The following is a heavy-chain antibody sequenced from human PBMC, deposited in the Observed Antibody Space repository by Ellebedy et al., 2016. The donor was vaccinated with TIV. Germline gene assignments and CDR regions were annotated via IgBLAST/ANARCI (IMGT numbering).Heavy chain of an antibody. D-gene: IGHD2-21*02. V-gene: IGHV4-39*01. CDR2: IFYSGSA. Sequence: MPGGSLRLSCTVSGGSISNSDYYWNWIRQPPGKGLEWIGSIFYSGSAYYNPSLKSRVTVSVDTSKNQFSLNLSSVTAADTAVYYCARTDPWQPIDDWGQGILVSVSS. J-gene: IGHJ4*02. CDR3: ARTDPWQPIDD. CDR1: GGSISNSDYY.